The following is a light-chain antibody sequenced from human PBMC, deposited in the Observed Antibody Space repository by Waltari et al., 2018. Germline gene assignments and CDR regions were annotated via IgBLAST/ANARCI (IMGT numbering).Light chain of an antibody. V-gene: IGLV1-44*01. Sequence: QSVLTQPPSASGPPGQRAAIPCSGTRSNIGTTSVHWYQQLPGTAPKLLTHSNNQRPSGVPDRFSGSKSGTSASLAISGLQSEDEAHYYCAAWDASLNGWVFGGGTKLTVL. CDR2: SNN. J-gene: IGLJ3*02. CDR1: RSNIGTTS. CDR3: AAWDASLNGWV.